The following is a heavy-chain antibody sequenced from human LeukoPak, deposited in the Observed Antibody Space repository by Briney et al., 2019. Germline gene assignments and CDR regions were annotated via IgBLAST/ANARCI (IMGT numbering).Heavy chain of an antibody. D-gene: IGHD5-18*01. V-gene: IGHV4-59*01. Sequence: SETLSLTCTVSGGSISSYYWSWIRQPPGKGLEWIGYIYYSGNTNYNPSLKSRVTLSVDTSTNQFFLKLSSVTAADTAVYYCARGWDTGYSYYGMDVWGPGTTVTVSS. CDR2: IYYSGNT. CDR3: ARGWDTGYSYYGMDV. CDR1: GGSISSYY. J-gene: IGHJ6*02.